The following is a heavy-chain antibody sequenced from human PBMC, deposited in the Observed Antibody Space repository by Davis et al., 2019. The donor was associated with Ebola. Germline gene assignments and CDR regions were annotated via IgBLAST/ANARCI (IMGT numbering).Heavy chain of an antibody. J-gene: IGHJ5*02. V-gene: IGHV4-39*07. CDR2: INYSGST. CDR1: GGSISSSSYY. D-gene: IGHD6-13*01. Sequence: PSETLSLTCTVSGGSISSSSYYWGWIRQPPGKGLEWIGSINYSGSTYYNPSLKSRVTISVDTSKNQFSLNLSSVPAADTAVYYCARAPIAGAGTRWGTRWFDPWGQGTLVTVSS. CDR3: ARAPIAGAGTRWGTRWFDP.